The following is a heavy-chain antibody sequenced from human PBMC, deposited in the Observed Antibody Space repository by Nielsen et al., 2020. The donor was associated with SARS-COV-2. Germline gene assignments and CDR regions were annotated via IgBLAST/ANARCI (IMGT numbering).Heavy chain of an antibody. D-gene: IGHD3-10*01. Sequence: WVRQAPGQGLEWMGWISAYNGNTNYAQKLQGRVTMTTDTSTSTAYMELRSLRSDDTAVYYCARDVGSGSYYNLRRMNWFDPWGQGTLVTVSS. CDR2: ISAYNGNT. J-gene: IGHJ5*02. V-gene: IGHV1-18*01. CDR3: ARDVGSGSYYNLRRMNWFDP.